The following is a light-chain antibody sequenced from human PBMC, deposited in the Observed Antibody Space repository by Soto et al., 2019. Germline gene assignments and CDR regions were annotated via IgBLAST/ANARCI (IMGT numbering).Light chain of an antibody. Sequence: EIVLTQSPATLSSCPGDRVTLSCRASQAVNTRLAWYQHKPGQAPRLLIYLASNRAAGVPARFSGSGSGTDFTLTISDVEPEDFAVYYCRQRKSWPRTFGQGTKVDIK. CDR2: LAS. CDR3: RQRKSWPRT. V-gene: IGKV3D-11*03. CDR1: QAVNTR. J-gene: IGKJ1*01.